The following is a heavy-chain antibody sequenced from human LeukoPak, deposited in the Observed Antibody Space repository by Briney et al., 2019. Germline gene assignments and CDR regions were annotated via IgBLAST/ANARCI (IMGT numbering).Heavy chain of an antibody. D-gene: IGHD3-16*01. J-gene: IGHJ3*02. CDR1: GFTFSSYG. CDR3: ATPPGGDAFDI. V-gene: IGHV3-23*01. CDR2: ISGSGGST. Sequence: GGTLRLSCAASGFTFSSYGMSWVRQAPGKGLEWVSAISGSGGSTYYADSVKGRFTISRDNSKNTLYLQMNSLRAENTAVYYCATPPGGDAFDIWGQGTMVTVSS.